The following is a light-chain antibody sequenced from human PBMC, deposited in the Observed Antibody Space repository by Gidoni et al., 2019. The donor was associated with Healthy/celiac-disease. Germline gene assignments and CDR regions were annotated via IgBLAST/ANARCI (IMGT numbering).Light chain of an antibody. J-gene: IGKJ2*01. V-gene: IGKV3-20*01. CDR3: QQYGSSSYT. Sequence: EIVLTQSPGTLSLSPGESATLSCRASQSVNSSYLAWYQKKLGQAPSLLIYGASSSATGIPDRFSGSGSGTDFTLTISRLEPEDFAVYYCQQYGSSSYTFGQGTKLEIK. CDR1: QSVNSSY. CDR2: GAS.